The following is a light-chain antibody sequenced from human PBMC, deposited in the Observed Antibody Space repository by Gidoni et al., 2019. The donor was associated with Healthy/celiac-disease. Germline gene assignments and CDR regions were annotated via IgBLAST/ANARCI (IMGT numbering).Light chain of an antibody. Sequence: ETVLTQSPGTLSLSPGERATLSCRASQRVSSRYLAWYQQKPGQAPRLLIYGASSRATGIPDKFSCSGSGTDFTLTISRLGPEGFAVYYCQQYGSSPRTFGQXTKVEIK. V-gene: IGKV3-20*01. CDR3: QQYGSSPRT. J-gene: IGKJ1*01. CDR1: QRVSSRY. CDR2: GAS.